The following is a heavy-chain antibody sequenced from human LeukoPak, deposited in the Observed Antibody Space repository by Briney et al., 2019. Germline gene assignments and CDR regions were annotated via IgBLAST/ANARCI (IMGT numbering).Heavy chain of an antibody. D-gene: IGHD1-1*01. Sequence: GGSLRLSCAASGFTVSSNYMSWVRQAPGKGLEWVSVIYSGGSTYYADSVKGRFTISRDNSKNTLYLQMNSLRAEDTAVYYCARYRDDWNDDLFDYWGQGTLVIVSS. CDR1: GFTVSSNY. CDR2: IYSGGST. CDR3: ARYRDDWNDDLFDY. J-gene: IGHJ4*02. V-gene: IGHV3-53*01.